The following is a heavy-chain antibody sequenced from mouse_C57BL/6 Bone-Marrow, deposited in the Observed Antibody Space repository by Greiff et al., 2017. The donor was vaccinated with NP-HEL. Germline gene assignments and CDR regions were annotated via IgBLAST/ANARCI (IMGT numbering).Heavy chain of an antibody. Sequence: EVQVVESGGDLVKPGGSLKLSCAASGFTFSSYGMSWVRQTPDKRLEWVANISSGGSYTYYPDSVKGRFTISRDNAENTLYLQLSSLRSEDTAMYYFSRHYYYGSSPWFAYWGQGTLVTVSA. D-gene: IGHD1-1*01. V-gene: IGHV5-6*01. CDR1: GFTFSSYG. CDR3: SRHYYYGSSPWFAY. J-gene: IGHJ3*01. CDR2: ISSGGSYT.